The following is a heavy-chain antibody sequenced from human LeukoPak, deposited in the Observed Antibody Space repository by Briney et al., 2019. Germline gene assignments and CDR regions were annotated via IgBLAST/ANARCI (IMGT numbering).Heavy chain of an antibody. V-gene: IGHV4-59*01. D-gene: IGHD6-6*01. CDR2: VYYRGNT. CDR1: GASISSYF. Sequence: KPSETLSLTCTISGASISSYFWTWIRQPPGKGLEWIGYVYYRGNTNYNPSLQRRVTISVDTSKNQFSLMLNSVTAADTAVYYCAREGLAARRGAFDLWGQGTVVTVSS. CDR3: AREGLAARRGAFDL. J-gene: IGHJ3*01.